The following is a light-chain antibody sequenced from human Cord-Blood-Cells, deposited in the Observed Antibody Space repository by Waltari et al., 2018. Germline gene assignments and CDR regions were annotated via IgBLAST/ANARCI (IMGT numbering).Light chain of an antibody. Sequence: IQMTQSPTPMSASVGDRVSLTCRASQSISSYLHWYQQKPGKVPKLLLHAASSLQSGVPSRFRGSGTGTDFTLTMSGRQTEDLATYYCQRGYRPEGSFRQGTKLEIK. CDR3: QRGYRPEGS. V-gene: IGKV1-39*01. CDR2: AAS. J-gene: IGKJ2*01. CDR1: QSISSY.